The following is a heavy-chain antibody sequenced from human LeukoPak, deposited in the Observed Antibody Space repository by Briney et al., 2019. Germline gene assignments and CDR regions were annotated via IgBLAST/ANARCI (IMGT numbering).Heavy chain of an antibody. J-gene: IGHJ4*02. CDR2: ILFVGSKK. D-gene: IGHD1-14*01. CDR1: LFTLISYV. V-gene: IGHV3-30*18. CDR3: AKGEPVDY. Sequence: GGSLRVSCAAPLFTLISYVMHSVRQAPGRGGEGVAVILFVGSKKYNADSLKGRFTISRHNSKMTLYLQMNSLRAEDTDVYYCAKGEPVDYWGQGTLVTVSS.